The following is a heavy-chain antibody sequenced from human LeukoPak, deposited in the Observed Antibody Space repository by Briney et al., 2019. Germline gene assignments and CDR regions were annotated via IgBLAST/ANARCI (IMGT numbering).Heavy chain of an antibody. CDR3: AKSRSDVVDY. CDR2: ISYDGSNK. J-gene: IGHJ4*02. D-gene: IGHD3-3*01. Sequence: GGSLRLSCAASGFTVSSRYMSWVRQAPGKGLEWVAVISYDGSNKYYADSVKGRFTISRDNSKNTLYLQMNSLRAEDTAVYYCAKSRSDVVDYWGQGTLVTVSS. CDR1: GFTVSSRY. V-gene: IGHV3-30*18.